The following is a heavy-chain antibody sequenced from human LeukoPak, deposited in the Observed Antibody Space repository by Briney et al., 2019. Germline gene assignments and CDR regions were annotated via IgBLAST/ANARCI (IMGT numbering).Heavy chain of an antibody. V-gene: IGHV1-69*04. CDR2: IIPILGIA. Sequence: GSSVKVSCKASGGTFSSYAISWVRQAPGQGLEWMGRIIPILGIANYAQKFRGRVTITADKSTSTAYMELSSLRSEDTAVYYCARDHEYYFDYWGQGTLVTVSS. CDR3: ARDHEYYFDY. CDR1: GGTFSSYA. J-gene: IGHJ4*02.